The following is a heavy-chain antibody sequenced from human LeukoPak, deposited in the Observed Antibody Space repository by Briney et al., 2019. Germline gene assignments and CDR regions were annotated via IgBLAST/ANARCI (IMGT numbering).Heavy chain of an antibody. CDR3: ARDPGRGYTYGYGFDN. Sequence: GGSLRLSCAASRFTFSNYGMHWVRQAPGKGLEWVAVIWYDGSNKYYADSVKGRFTISRDNSKNTLYLQMNSLRAEETAVYYCARDPGRGYTYGYGFDNWGQGTLVTVSS. J-gene: IGHJ4*02. V-gene: IGHV3-33*01. D-gene: IGHD5-18*01. CDR1: RFTFSNYG. CDR2: IWYDGSNK.